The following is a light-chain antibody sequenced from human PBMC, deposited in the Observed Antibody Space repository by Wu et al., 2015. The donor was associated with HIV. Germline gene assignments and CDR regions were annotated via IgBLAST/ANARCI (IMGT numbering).Light chain of an antibody. Sequence: DIQMTQSPSTLSASVGDRVTITCRASQSISSWLAWYQQKPGKAPKLLIYKASSLESGVPSRFSGSGSGTGFTLTISSLQPDDFATYYCQQYNSYSRTFGQGTKVEIK. J-gene: IGKJ1*01. CDR2: KAS. CDR3: QQYNSYSRT. V-gene: IGKV1-5*03. CDR1: QSISSW.